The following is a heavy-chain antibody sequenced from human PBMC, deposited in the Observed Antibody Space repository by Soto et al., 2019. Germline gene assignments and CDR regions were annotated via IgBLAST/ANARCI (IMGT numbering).Heavy chain of an antibody. CDR3: ARPNLGDLDY. Sequence: QVQLVQSGAEVEKPGASVKVSCKASGYNFNGYYVHRVRQAPGQGLEWMGWINPNSGGTKYAQKFQGRVTITRDTSISTAYMELRRVRSDDTAVYYCARPNLGDLDYWGQGTLVTVSS. CDR1: GYNFNGYY. CDR2: INPNSGGT. V-gene: IGHV1-2*02. J-gene: IGHJ4*02. D-gene: IGHD3-16*01.